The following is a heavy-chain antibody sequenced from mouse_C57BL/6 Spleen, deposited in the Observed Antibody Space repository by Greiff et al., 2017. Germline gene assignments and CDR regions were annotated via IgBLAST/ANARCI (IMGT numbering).Heavy chain of an antibody. CDR1: GFTFTSYW. CDR2: INPSNGGT. Sequence: QVQLQQSGSELVKPGASVKLSCKASGFTFTSYWMHWVKQRPGQGLAWIGYINPSNGGTNYNEKFKSKATLTVDKSSSTAYMQLSSLTSADSADYYCARSGWDEGFAYWGQGTLVTVSA. D-gene: IGHD4-1*01. CDR3: ARSGWDEGFAY. J-gene: IGHJ3*01. V-gene: IGHV1-53*01.